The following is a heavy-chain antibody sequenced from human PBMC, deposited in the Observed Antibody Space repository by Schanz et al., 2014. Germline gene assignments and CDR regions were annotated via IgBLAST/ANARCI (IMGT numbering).Heavy chain of an antibody. V-gene: IGHV3-74*01. Sequence: VQLVESGGSVVQPGGSLRLSCAASGFTFSNNWMHWFRQGPGRGLSWVARIDGEGSDTRYADSVKGRFTISRDNARNTVSLQMNSLRADDTAVYYCVRDERISSGVWFDPWGQGTLVTVSS. CDR2: IDGEGSDT. CDR3: VRDERISSGVWFDP. CDR1: GFTFSNNW. J-gene: IGHJ5*02. D-gene: IGHD3-3*02.